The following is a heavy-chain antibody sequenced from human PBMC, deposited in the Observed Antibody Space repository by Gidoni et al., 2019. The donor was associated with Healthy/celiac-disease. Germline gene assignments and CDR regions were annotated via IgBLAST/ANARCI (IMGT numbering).Heavy chain of an antibody. V-gene: IGHV3-23*01. Sequence: EVQLLEAGGGLVQPGGSLGLSCAASGFSFSSYAMSWGRQAPGKGLEWGSAISGSGCSPYYADSVKGRFTISRDNSKTTLYLQMNSLRAEDTAVYYCATRAAGPDYYYYYMDVWGKGTTVTVSS. J-gene: IGHJ6*03. D-gene: IGHD6-13*01. CDR2: ISGSGCSP. CDR1: GFSFSSYA. CDR3: ATRAAGPDYYYYYMDV.